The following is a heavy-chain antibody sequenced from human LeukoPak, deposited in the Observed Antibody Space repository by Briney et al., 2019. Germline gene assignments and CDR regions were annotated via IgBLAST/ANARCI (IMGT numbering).Heavy chain of an antibody. CDR3: ARGLSGSYPDFDY. D-gene: IGHD1-26*01. CDR2: ISYDGSNK. V-gene: IGHV3-30*03. Sequence: GGSLRLSCAASGFTFSSYGMHWVRQAPGKGLEWVAVISYDGSNKYYADSVKGRFTISRDNSKNTLYPQMNSLRAEDTAVYYCARGLSGSYPDFDYWGQGTLVTVSS. J-gene: IGHJ4*02. CDR1: GFTFSSYG.